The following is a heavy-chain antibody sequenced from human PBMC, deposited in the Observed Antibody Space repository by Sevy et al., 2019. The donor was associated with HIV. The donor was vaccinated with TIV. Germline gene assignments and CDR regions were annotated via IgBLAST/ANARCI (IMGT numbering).Heavy chain of an antibody. CDR1: GFTFSTYS. CDR2: ISRSCTYI. V-gene: IGHV3-21*01. CDR3: ARDSGYTGYD. D-gene: IGHD5-12*01. J-gene: IGHJ4*02. Sequence: GGSLRLSCATSGFTFSTYSMNGVRQAPWKGLEWVSSISRSCTYIYYTDSVKGRFTLSRDNARNSLYLQMNSLRVDDTAVYYCARDSGYTGYDWGQGTLVTVSS.